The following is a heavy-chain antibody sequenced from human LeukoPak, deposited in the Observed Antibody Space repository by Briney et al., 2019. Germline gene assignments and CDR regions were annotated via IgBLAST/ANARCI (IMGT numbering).Heavy chain of an antibody. Sequence: GGSLRLSCAASGFTVSSNYMSWVRQAPGKGLEWVSVIYSGGSTYYADSVKGRFTISRDNSKNTLYLQMNSLRAEDTAVYYCAKPETWELLDAFDIWGQGTMVTVSS. CDR3: AKPETWELLDAFDI. J-gene: IGHJ3*02. CDR2: IYSGGST. CDR1: GFTVSSNY. V-gene: IGHV3-53*01. D-gene: IGHD2-15*01.